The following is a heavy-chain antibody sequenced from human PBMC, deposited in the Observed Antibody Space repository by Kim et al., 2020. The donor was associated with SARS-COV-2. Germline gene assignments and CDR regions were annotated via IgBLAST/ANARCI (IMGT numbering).Heavy chain of an antibody. V-gene: IGHV4-34*01. CDR1: GGSFSGYY. D-gene: IGHD2-2*01. Sequence: SETLSLTCAVYGGSFSGYYWSWIRQPPGKGLEWIGEINHSGSTNYNPSLKSRVTISVDTSKNQFSLKLSSVTAADTAVYYCARKRVDCSSTSCGDFDYWGQGTLVTVSS. CDR3: ARKRVDCSSTSCGDFDY. CDR2: INHSGST. J-gene: IGHJ4*02.